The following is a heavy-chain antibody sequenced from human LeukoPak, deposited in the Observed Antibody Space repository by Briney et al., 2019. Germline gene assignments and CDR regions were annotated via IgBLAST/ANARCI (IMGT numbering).Heavy chain of an antibody. CDR1: GYSFTSQW. V-gene: IGHV5-51*01. CDR2: ISPDDPDT. Sequence: GESLKISCKGSGYSFTSQWIGWVRQMPGEGLEWMGIISPDDPDTRYSLSFQGQVTISADKSISTAYLQWNSLKASDTAMYYCARLIVVVTGRCYFDLWGRGTLVTVSS. J-gene: IGHJ2*01. CDR3: ARLIVVVTGRCYFDL. D-gene: IGHD2-21*02.